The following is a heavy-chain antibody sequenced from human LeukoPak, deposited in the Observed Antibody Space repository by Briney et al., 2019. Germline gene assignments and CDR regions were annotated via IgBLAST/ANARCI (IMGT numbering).Heavy chain of an antibody. CDR2: MNPNSANT. V-gene: IGHV1-8*01. CDR1: GYTFSNYD. J-gene: IGHJ6*02. CDR3: VRGGTRYCASTSCSDYYYYGVDV. Sequence: ASVKVSCKASGYTFSNYDINWVRQAYGQGLEWMGWMNPNSANTGHAQKFQGRVTMTTNTSINTAYMELSSLRSEDTALYYCVRGGTRYCASTSCSDYYYYGVDVWGQGTTVTVSS. D-gene: IGHD2-2*01.